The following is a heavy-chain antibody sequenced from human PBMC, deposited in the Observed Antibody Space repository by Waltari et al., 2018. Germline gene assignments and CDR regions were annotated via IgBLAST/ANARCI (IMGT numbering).Heavy chain of an antibody. CDR1: GYSISSGYY. CDR3: ARQEMPQWLVLGLDYFDY. J-gene: IGHJ4*02. D-gene: IGHD6-19*01. Sequence: QVQLQESGPGLVKPSETLSLTCAVSGYSISSGYYWGWIRQPPGRGLEWIGSIYHSGSTYYNPSLKRRVTISVDTSKNQFSLKLSSVTAADTAVYYCARQEMPQWLVLGLDYFDYWGQGTLVTVSS. CDR2: IYHSGST. V-gene: IGHV4-38-2*01.